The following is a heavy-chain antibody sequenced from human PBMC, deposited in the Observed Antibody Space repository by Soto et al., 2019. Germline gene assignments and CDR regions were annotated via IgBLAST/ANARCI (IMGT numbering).Heavy chain of an antibody. CDR3: ARDEQQLSSYYGMDV. D-gene: IGHD6-13*01. J-gene: IGHJ6*02. Sequence: GGSLRLSCAASGFTFSSYSMNWVRQAPGKGLEWVSSISSSSSYIYYADSVKGRFTISRDNAKNSLYLQMNSLRAEDTAVYYCARDEQQLSSYYGMDVWGQGTTVTVSS. CDR1: GFTFSSYS. V-gene: IGHV3-21*01. CDR2: ISSSSSYI.